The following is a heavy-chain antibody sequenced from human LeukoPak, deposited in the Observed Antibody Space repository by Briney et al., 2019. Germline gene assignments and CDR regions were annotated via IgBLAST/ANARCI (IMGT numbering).Heavy chain of an antibody. V-gene: IGHV1-69*04. CDR3: ARDTLPYYYGLTGGFDAFDI. J-gene: IGHJ3*02. CDR1: GGTFSSYA. Sequence: GSSVKVSCKASGGTFSSYAIGWVRQAPGQGLEWMGRIIPILGIANYAQKFQGRVTITADKSTSTAYMELSSLRSEDTAVYYCARDTLPYYYGLTGGFDAFDIWGQGTMVTVSS. D-gene: IGHD3-10*01. CDR2: IIPILGIA.